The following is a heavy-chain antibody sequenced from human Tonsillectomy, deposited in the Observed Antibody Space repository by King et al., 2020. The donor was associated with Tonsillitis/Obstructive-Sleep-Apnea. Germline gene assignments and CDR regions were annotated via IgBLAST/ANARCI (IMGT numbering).Heavy chain of an antibody. CDR2: IENDGITS. V-gene: IGHV3-74*01. CDR3: ARGAFCSGTRCKGAFDI. D-gene: IGHD2-2*01. J-gene: IGHJ3*02. Sequence: VQLVESGGGLVQPGGSLRLSCAASGFTIRSYWMHWVRQAPGKGLVLVSYIENDGITSTYADSVKGRFTISRDNAKNTLYLQMNSLRAEDTAVYYCARGAFCSGTRCKGAFDIWGQGTMVTVSS. CDR1: GFTIRSYW.